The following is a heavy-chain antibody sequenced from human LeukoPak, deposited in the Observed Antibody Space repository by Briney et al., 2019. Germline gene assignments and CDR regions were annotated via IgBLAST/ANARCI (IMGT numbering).Heavy chain of an antibody. CDR1: GFTFSSYS. CDR2: ISSSSSYI. D-gene: IGHD2-8*01. J-gene: IGHJ3*02. Sequence: GGSLRLSCAASGFTFSSYSMNWVRQAPGKGLEWVSSISSSSSYIYYADSVKGRFTISRDNAKNSLYLQMNSLRAGDTAVYYCARYAIRGAFDIWGQGTMVTVSS. CDR3: ARYAIRGAFDI. V-gene: IGHV3-21*01.